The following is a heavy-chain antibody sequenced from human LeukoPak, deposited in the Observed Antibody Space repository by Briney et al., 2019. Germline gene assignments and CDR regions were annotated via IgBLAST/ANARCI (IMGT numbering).Heavy chain of an antibody. CDR1: GFTLSSYS. Sequence: GGSLRLSCAASGFTLSSYSMKWVRQAPGKGLEWVSYISSSSRTIYYADSVKGRFTISRDNAKSSLYLQMNSLRAEDTAVYYCATGDYYDMNYWGQGTLVTVSS. CDR3: ATGDYYDMNY. V-gene: IGHV3-48*01. D-gene: IGHD3-22*01. J-gene: IGHJ4*02. CDR2: ISSSSRTI.